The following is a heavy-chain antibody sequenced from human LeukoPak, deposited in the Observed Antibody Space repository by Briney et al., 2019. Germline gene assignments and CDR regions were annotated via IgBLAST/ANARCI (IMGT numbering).Heavy chain of an antibody. D-gene: IGHD6-19*01. J-gene: IGHJ4*02. CDR1: GYSFTSYG. CDR3: ARGGPRIAVPGTVL. CDR2: ISTYNGKT. V-gene: IGHV1-18*01. Sequence: AAVKVSCKASGYSFTSYGISWVRQAPGQGLEWMGWISTYNGKTNSAQKFQGRVTMTTDISTSTAYMELRSLRSDDTAVYYCARGGPRIAVPGTVLWGQGTLVTVSS.